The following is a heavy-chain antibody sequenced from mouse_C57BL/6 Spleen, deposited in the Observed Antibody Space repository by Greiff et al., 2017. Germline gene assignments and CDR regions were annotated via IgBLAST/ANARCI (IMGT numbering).Heavy chain of an antibody. J-gene: IGHJ4*01. D-gene: IGHD2-4*01. CDR3: ARPIYYDYDDAMDY. Sequence: HLKQSGAELARPGASVKMSCKASGYTFTSYTMHWVKQRPGQGLEWIGYINPSSGYTKYNQKFKDKATLTADKSSSTAYMQLSSLTSEDSAVYYCARPIYYDYDDAMDYWGQGTSVTVSS. V-gene: IGHV1-4*01. CDR2: INPSSGYT. CDR1: GYTFTSYT.